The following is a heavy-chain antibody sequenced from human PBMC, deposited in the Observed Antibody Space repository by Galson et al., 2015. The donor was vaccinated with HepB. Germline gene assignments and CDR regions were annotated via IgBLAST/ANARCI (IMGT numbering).Heavy chain of an antibody. Sequence: SLRLSCAASGFTFSNYWMSWVRQAPGKGLEWVANIKQDGSEKHYVDSVKGRFTTSRDNVKNSLYLQVSTLRAEDTAVYYCARAIYGDWGSDAFDIWGQGTMVTVSS. CDR1: GFTFSNYW. CDR2: IKQDGSEK. CDR3: ARAIYGDWGSDAFDI. D-gene: IGHD4-17*01. J-gene: IGHJ3*02. V-gene: IGHV3-7*01.